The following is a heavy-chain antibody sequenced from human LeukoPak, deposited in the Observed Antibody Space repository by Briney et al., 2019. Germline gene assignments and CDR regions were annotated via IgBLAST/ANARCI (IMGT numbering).Heavy chain of an antibody. Sequence: PGGSLRLSCAASGFTFSDYYMSWIRQAPGKGLEWVSYISSSGSTIYYADSVKGRFTISRDNAKNSQYLQMNSLRAEDTAVYYCARVGLATIKVLDPWGQGTLVTVSS. CDR2: ISSSGSTI. CDR3: ARVGLATIKVLDP. D-gene: IGHD5-24*01. J-gene: IGHJ5*02. V-gene: IGHV3-11*01. CDR1: GFTFSDYY.